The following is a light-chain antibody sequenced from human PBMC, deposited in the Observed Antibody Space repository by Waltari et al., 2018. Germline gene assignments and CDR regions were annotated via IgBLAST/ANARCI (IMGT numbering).Light chain of an antibody. CDR1: QGISTY. Sequence: DIRMTQSPSSLSASVGDRVTITCRESQGISTYLNWYQQKPGKAPMLLIHAASSLESGVPSRFSGSGSGTDFTLTISSLQPEDFATYYCQQSFSTLYTFGQGTKLEIK. CDR2: AAS. J-gene: IGKJ2*01. CDR3: QQSFSTLYT. V-gene: IGKV1-39*01.